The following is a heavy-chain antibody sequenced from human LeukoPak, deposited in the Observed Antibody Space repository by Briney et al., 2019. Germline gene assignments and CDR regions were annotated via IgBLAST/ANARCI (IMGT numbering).Heavy chain of an antibody. J-gene: IGHJ4*02. Sequence: ASVKVSCKASAYTFTGYYMHWVRQAPGQGLEWMGWINPNSGGTNYAQKFQGRVTMTRDTSIGTVYMELYSLRSDDTAVYYCARVEGDSGYELIDYWGQGTLVTVSS. V-gene: IGHV1-2*02. D-gene: IGHD5-12*01. CDR1: AYTFTGYY. CDR3: ARVEGDSGYELIDY. CDR2: INPNSGGT.